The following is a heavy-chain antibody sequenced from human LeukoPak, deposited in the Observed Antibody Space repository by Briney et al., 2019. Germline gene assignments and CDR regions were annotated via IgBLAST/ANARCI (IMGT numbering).Heavy chain of an antibody. J-gene: IGHJ3*02. CDR2: MNPNSGNT. D-gene: IGHD6-13*01. V-gene: IGHV1-8*01. CDR3: ARALLSSSWYQGAFDI. Sequence: ASVKVSCKASGYTFTSYDINWVRQATGQGLEWMGWMNPNSGNTGYAQKFQGRVTMTRNTSISTAYMELSSLRSEDTAVYYCARALLSSSWYQGAFDIWGQGTMVTVSS. CDR1: GYTFTSYD.